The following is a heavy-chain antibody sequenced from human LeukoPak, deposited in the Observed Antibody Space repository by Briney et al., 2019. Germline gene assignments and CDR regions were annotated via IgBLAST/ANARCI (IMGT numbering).Heavy chain of an antibody. J-gene: IGHJ4*02. D-gene: IGHD3-10*01. CDR2: ISGSGGST. Sequence: GGSLRLSCAASGFTFSSYAMSWVRQAPGKGLEWVSAISGSGGSTYYADSVKGRFTISRDNSKNTLYLQMNSLRAEDTAVYYCAKDQRRGFTMVRGILAYWGQGTLVTVSS. CDR1: GFTFSSYA. CDR3: AKDQRRGFTMVRGILAY. V-gene: IGHV3-23*01.